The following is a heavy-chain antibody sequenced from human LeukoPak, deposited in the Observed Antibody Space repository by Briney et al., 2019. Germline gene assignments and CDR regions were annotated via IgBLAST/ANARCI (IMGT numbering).Heavy chain of an antibody. CDR1: GGSFSGYY. Sequence: AETLSLTCAVYGGSFSGYYWSWIRQPPGKGLEWIGEINHSGSTNYNTSLKSRVTISVDTSKNQSSLKLSSVTAADTAVYYCASRLGGRSGYYFVPWGQGTMVTVSS. J-gene: IGHJ3*01. CDR2: INHSGST. D-gene: IGHD3-3*01. CDR3: ASRLGGRSGYYFVP. V-gene: IGHV4-34*01.